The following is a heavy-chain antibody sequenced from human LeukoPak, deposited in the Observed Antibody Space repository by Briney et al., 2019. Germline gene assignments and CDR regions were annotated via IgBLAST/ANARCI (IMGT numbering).Heavy chain of an antibody. J-gene: IGHJ6*03. CDR1: GASFSSYA. CDR2: IIPIFGTP. CDR3: AKQGALRQDYCMDV. Sequence: SLKVSCKASGASFSSYAISWVRQAPGQGLEWMGRIIPIFGTPNYAQRFQGRVTIAADIVSSTAYMEVNNLTSEDTAVYFCAKQGALRQDYCMDVWGNGTTVTVSS. V-gene: IGHV1-69*06.